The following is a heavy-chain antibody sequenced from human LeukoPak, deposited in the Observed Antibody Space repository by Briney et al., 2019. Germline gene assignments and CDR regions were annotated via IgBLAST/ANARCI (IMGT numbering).Heavy chain of an antibody. CDR3: ARDAHCSSTDCYKPLWYFDL. Sequence: PGGSLRLSCSASGFRFSSYWMSWVRQAPGKGLEWVANIKQDGNEKYYVDSVKGRFAISRDDAKNSVFLQMSSLRVEDTAVYFCARDAHCSSTDCYKPLWYFDLWGRGTLVTVSS. CDR1: GFRFSSYW. V-gene: IGHV3-7*01. J-gene: IGHJ2*01. D-gene: IGHD2-2*02. CDR2: IKQDGNEK.